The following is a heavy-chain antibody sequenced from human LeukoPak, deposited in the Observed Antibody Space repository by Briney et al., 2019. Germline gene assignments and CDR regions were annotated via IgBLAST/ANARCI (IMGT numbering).Heavy chain of an antibody. Sequence: PGGSLRRSCAPSGFTFSSYGMHWVRQAPGKGLEWVAFIRYDGSNEYYADSVKGRFTISRDKSKNTLYLQMNSLRVEDTAVYYCARSSLGDYWGQGTLVTVSS. V-gene: IGHV3-30*02. CDR3: ARSSLGDY. J-gene: IGHJ4*02. CDR1: GFTFSSYG. CDR2: IRYDGSNE. D-gene: IGHD7-27*01.